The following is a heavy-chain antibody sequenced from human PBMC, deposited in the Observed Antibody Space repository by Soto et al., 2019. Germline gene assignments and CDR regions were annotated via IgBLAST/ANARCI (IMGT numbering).Heavy chain of an antibody. CDR3: AKGRASDCPGCTQDY. CDR2: VSGSGDST. CDR1: AFTFSSYA. V-gene: IGHV3-23*01. D-gene: IGHD2-21*02. Sequence: GGSLRLSCAASAFTFSSYAMSWVRQAPGKGLEWVSAVSGSGDSTYYADSVKGRSTISRDNSKNTLYLQMNSLRAEDTAVYYCAKGRASDCPGCTQDYWGQGTLVTVSS. J-gene: IGHJ4*02.